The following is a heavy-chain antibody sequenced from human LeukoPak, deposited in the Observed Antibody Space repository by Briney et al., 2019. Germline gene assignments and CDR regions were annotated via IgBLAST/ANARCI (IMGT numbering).Heavy chain of an antibody. D-gene: IGHD2-2*03. CDR1: GGSISSSSYY. CDR3: ARVDIVVVPAAMKYDAFDI. J-gene: IGHJ3*02. CDR2: IYYSGST. V-gene: IGHV4-39*07. Sequence: PSETLSLTCTVSGGSISSSSYYWGWIRQPPGKGLEWIGSIYYSGSTYYNPSLKSRVTISVDTSKNQFSLKLSSVTAADTAVYYCARVDIVVVPAAMKYDAFDIWGQGTMVTVSS.